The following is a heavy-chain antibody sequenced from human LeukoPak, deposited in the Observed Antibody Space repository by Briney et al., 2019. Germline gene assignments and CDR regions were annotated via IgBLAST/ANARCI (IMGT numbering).Heavy chain of an antibody. J-gene: IGHJ4*02. CDR2: ITPIFGTA. D-gene: IGHD3-3*01. CDR3: ASSKRWSGYYLSAGDY. V-gene: IGHV1-69*13. Sequence: GASVKVSCKASGGTFSSYAISWVRQAPGQGLEWMGGITPIFGTANYAQKFQGRVTITADESTSTAYMELSSLRSEDTAVYYCASSKRWSGYYLSAGDYWGQGTLVTVSS. CDR1: GGTFSSYA.